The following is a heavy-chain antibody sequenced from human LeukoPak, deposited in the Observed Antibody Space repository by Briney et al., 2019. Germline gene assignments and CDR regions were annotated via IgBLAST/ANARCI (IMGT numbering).Heavy chain of an antibody. V-gene: IGHV3-74*01. Sequence: QPGGSLRLSCAASGFTFSSYWMHWVRHAPGKGLVWVSRINPDGSGTNYADSVKGRFTISRDNAKNTLYLQMNSLRSEDTAVYYCARVGYDYDSRDAFDIWGQGTMVTVSS. CDR3: ARVGYDYDSRDAFDI. CDR1: GFTFSSYW. J-gene: IGHJ3*02. D-gene: IGHD3-22*01. CDR2: INPDGSGT.